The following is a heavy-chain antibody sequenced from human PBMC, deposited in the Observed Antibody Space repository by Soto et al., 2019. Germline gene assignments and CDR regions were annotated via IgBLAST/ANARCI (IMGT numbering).Heavy chain of an antibody. V-gene: IGHV4-39*07. CDR1: GGSISSSSYY. Sequence: SETLSLTCTVSGGSISSSSYYWGWIRQPPGKGLEWIGSIYYSGSTNYNPSLKSRVTISVDTSKNQFSLKLSSVTAADTAAYYCARVLFGRGNWFDPWGQGTLVTVSS. D-gene: IGHD3-3*01. J-gene: IGHJ5*02. CDR3: ARVLFGRGNWFDP. CDR2: IYYSGST.